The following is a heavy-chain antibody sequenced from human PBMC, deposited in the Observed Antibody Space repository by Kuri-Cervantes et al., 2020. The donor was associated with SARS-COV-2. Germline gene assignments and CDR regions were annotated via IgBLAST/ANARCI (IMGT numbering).Heavy chain of an antibody. CDR3: AQMSPRRGIYYYGMDV. V-gene: IGHV2-70*11. Sequence: TLSLTCTVSGGSISSYYWSWIRQPPGKALEWLARIDWDDDKYYSTSLKTRLSISKDTSKNQVVLTMTNMDPVDTATYYCAQMSPRRGIYYYGMDVWGQGTTVTVSS. CDR2: IDWDDDK. J-gene: IGHJ6*02. D-gene: IGHD3-16*01. CDR1: GGSISSYY.